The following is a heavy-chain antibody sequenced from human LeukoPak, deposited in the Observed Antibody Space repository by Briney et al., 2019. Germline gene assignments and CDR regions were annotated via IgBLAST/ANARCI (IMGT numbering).Heavy chain of an antibody. CDR2: ISGSGGST. D-gene: IGHD4-23*01. CDR1: GFTFSSYA. Sequence: GGSLRLSCAASGFTFSSYAMSWVRQAPGKGLEWVSAISGSGGSTYYADSVKGRFTISRDNSKNTLYLQMNSLKTEDTAVYYCTTDSYTVVTPGVGCWGQGTLVTVSS. CDR3: TTDSYTVVTPGVGC. J-gene: IGHJ4*02. V-gene: IGHV3-23*01.